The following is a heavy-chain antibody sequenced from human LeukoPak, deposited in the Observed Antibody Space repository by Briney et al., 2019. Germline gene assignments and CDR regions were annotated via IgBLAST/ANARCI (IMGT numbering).Heavy chain of an antibody. Sequence: QTGGSLRLSCVASGLPIADFAMHWVRQAPGKGLEWVSLISGDGVSTFYADSVKGRVSISRDNSKNSLSLEMNSLRTEDTAMYYCARESGKFDYWGQGTLVAVSS. J-gene: IGHJ4*02. CDR2: ISGDGVST. V-gene: IGHV3-43*02. CDR1: GLPIADFA. CDR3: ARESGKFDY.